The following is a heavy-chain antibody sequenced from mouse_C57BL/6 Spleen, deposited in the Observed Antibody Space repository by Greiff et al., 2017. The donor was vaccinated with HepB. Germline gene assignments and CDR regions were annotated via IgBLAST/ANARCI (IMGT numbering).Heavy chain of an antibody. D-gene: IGHD1-1*01. CDR1: GFTFSDYY. J-gene: IGHJ1*03. V-gene: IGHV5-16*01. Sequence: EVKVVESEGGLVQPGSSMKLSCTASGFTFSDYYMAWVRQVPEKGLEWVANINYDGSSTYYLDSLKSRFIISRDNAKNILYLQMSSLKSEDTATYYCARDGYYGSSDWYFDVWGTGTTVTVSS. CDR2: INYDGSST. CDR3: ARDGYYGSSDWYFDV.